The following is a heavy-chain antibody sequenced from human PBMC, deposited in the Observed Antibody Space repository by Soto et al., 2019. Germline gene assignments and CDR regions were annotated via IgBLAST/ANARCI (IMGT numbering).Heavy chain of an antibody. CDR3: ARSRWNDGRGGDFDY. V-gene: IGHV4-39*01. Sequence: QLQLQESGPGLVKPSETLSLTCTVSGGSISSSSYYWGWIRQPPGKGLEWIGSIYYSGSTYYNPSLKSRVTISVDTSKNQFSLKLSSVTAADTAVYYCARSRWNDGRGGDFDYWGQGTLVTVSS. CDR1: GGSISSSSYY. CDR2: IYYSGST. J-gene: IGHJ4*02. D-gene: IGHD1-1*01.